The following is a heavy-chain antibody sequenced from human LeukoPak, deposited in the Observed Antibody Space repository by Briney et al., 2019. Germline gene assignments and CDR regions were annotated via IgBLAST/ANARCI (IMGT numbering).Heavy chain of an antibody. V-gene: IGHV4-31*03. J-gene: IGHJ5*02. D-gene: IGHD4-17*01. CDR3: ARAPTGYWFDP. CDR1: GGSIRGVGYY. Sequence: SETLSLTCTVSGGSIRGVGYYWSWTRQHPGKGLEWIGYIYYSGSTYYNPSLKSRVTISVDTSKTQFSLNLSSVTAADTAVYYCARAPTGYWFDPWGQGTLVTVSS. CDR2: IYYSGST.